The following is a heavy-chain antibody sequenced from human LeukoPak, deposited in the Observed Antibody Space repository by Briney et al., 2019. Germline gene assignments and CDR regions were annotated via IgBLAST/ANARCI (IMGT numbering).Heavy chain of an antibody. CDR3: ARGRGRARGYSYGN. CDR2: MNPNSGNT. Sequence: ASVKVSCKPSRLTFTSYDINWVRQATGQGLEWMGWMNPNSGNTGYAQKFQGRVTMTRNTSISTAYMELSSLRSEDTAVYYCARGRGRARGYSYGNWGQGTLVTVSS. V-gene: IGHV1-8*01. J-gene: IGHJ4*02. D-gene: IGHD5-18*01. CDR1: RLTFTSYD.